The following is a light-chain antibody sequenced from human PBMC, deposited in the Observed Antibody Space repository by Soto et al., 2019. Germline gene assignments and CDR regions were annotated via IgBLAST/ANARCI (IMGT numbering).Light chain of an antibody. CDR1: QSINTY. Sequence: ENVLTQSPATLSLSPGEGATLSCMASQSINTYLAWYQQKPSQAPRLLIYDASKRATGIPARFSGSGSGTNFTLTISSLEPEDFAVYYCQQRRSWQVTFGQGTRLEI. CDR3: QQRRSWQVT. CDR2: DAS. V-gene: IGKV3D-11*02. J-gene: IGKJ5*01.